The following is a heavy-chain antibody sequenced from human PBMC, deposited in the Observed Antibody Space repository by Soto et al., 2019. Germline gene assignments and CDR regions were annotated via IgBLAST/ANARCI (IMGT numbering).Heavy chain of an antibody. CDR3: ARDHVPYCSSTSCYTNWFDP. CDR1: GGSISGYY. V-gene: IGHV4-4*07. D-gene: IGHD2-2*02. CDR2: IYTSGST. Sequence: PSETLSLTCTVSGGSISGYYWTWIRQPAGKGLEWIGRIYTSGSTNYNPSLKSRVTMSVDTSKNQFSLKLSSVTAADTAVYYCARDHVPYCSSTSCYTNWFDPWGQGTLVTVSS. J-gene: IGHJ5*02.